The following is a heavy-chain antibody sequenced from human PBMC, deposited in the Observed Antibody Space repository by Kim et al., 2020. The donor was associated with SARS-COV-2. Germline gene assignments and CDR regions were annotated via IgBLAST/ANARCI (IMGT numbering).Heavy chain of an antibody. CDR2: INTNTGNP. Sequence: ASVKVSCKASGYTFTSYAMNWVRQPPGQGLEWMGWINTNTGNPTYAQGFTGRFVFSLDTSVSTAYLQISSLKAEDTAVYYCARVGSSSWYVDYYYGMNVLGQGTTVTVSS. D-gene: IGHD6-13*01. J-gene: IGHJ6*02. CDR3: ARVGSSSWYVDYYYGMNV. CDR1: GYTFTSYA. V-gene: IGHV7-4-1*02.